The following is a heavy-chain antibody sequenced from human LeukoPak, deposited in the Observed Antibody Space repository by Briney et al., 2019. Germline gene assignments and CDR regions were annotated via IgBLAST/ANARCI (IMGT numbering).Heavy chain of an antibody. CDR2: IYPRDGST. Sequence: ASVEVSCKASGYTFTSNYIHWVRQAPGQGLEWMGMIYPRDGSTSYAQKFQGRVTMTGDTSISTAYMEMTRLRYDDTAVYYCARDLPPESLYCTSSNCRFDYWGQGTLVTVSS. CDR1: GYTFTSNY. J-gene: IGHJ4*02. D-gene: IGHD2-2*01. V-gene: IGHV1-46*01. CDR3: ARDLPPESLYCTSSNCRFDY.